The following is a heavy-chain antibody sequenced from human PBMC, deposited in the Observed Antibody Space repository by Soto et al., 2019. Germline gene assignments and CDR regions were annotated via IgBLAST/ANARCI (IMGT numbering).Heavy chain of an antibody. CDR3: ARDRVAGWDFDY. D-gene: IGHD6-19*01. CDR2: ISYDGSNK. J-gene: IGHJ4*02. CDR1: GFTFSSYA. V-gene: IGHV3-30-3*01. Sequence: QVQLVESGGGVVQPGRSLRLSCAASGFTFSSYAMHWVRQAPGKGLEWVAVISYDGSNKYYADSVKGRFTISRDNSKNTLHLQMNSLRAEDTAVYYCARDRVAGWDFDYWGQGTLVTVSS.